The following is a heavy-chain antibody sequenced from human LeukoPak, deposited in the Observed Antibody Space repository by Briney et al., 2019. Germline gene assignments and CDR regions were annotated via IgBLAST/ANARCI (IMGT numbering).Heavy chain of an antibody. CDR3: ARRYCSSTSCLYYFDY. J-gene: IGHJ4*02. CDR2: ISSSSSYI. CDR1: GFTFSSYA. D-gene: IGHD2-2*01. V-gene: IGHV3-21*01. Sequence: GGSLRLSCAASGFTFSSYAMSWVRQAPGKGLEWVSSISSSSSYIYYADSVKGRFTISRDNAKNSLYLQMNSLRAEDTAVYYCARRYCSSTSCLYYFDYWGQGTLVTVSS.